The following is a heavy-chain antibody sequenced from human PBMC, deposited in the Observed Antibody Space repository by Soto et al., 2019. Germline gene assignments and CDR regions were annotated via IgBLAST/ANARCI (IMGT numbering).Heavy chain of an antibody. CDR3: ARDSLGYFDF. Sequence: EVQLVESGGGLVKPGGSLRLSCAASGFTFSSYSMNWVRQAPGKGLEWVSSISSSSSYIYYADSVKGRFTISRDNAKNSLYLQMISLRAEDTAVYYCARDSLGYFDFWGQGTLVTVSS. CDR2: ISSSSSYI. J-gene: IGHJ4*02. CDR1: GFTFSSYS. V-gene: IGHV3-21*01.